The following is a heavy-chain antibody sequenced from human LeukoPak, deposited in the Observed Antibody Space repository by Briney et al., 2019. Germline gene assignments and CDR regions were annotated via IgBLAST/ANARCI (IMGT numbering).Heavy chain of an antibody. CDR2: INPSSSST. CDR3: ARAVYCSGGGCFWYFDL. Sequence: GASVKVSCKASGYTFTSYYMHWVRQAPGQGLEWMGIINPSSSSTSHAQRFQGRVTMTRDMSTSTVYMELSSLRAEDTAVYYCARAVYCSGGGCFWYFDLWGRGTLVTVSS. D-gene: IGHD2-15*01. CDR1: GYTFTSYY. J-gene: IGHJ2*01. V-gene: IGHV1-46*01.